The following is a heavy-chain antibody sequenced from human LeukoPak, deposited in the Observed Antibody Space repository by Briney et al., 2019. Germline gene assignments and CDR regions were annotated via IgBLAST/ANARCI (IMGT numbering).Heavy chain of an antibody. CDR1: GYSFTNYW. CDR3: ASSYSSGWTGDAFDI. V-gene: IGHV5-51*01. D-gene: IGHD6-19*01. Sequence: GESLKISCKGSGYSFTNYWIGWVRQMPGKGLEWMGIIYPADSDTRYSPSFQGQVTISADKSISTAYLQWSSLKASDTAMYYCASSYSSGWTGDAFDIWGQGTMVTVSS. CDR2: IYPADSDT. J-gene: IGHJ3*02.